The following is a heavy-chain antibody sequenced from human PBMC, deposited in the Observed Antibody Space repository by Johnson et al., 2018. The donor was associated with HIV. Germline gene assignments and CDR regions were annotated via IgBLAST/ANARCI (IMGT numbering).Heavy chain of an antibody. CDR2: IRYDGSNK. CDR3: ASQVRGLRLGVDAFDI. D-gene: IGHD5-12*01. Sequence: QVQLVESGGGVVQPGGSLRLSCAASGFTFSSYGMHWVRQAPGKGLEWVAFIRYDGSNKYYADSVKDRFTISRDHSKNTLYLQMNSLRAEDTAGYYCASQVRGLRLGVDAFDIWGQGTLVTVSS. J-gene: IGHJ3*02. CDR1: GFTFSSYG. V-gene: IGHV3-30*02.